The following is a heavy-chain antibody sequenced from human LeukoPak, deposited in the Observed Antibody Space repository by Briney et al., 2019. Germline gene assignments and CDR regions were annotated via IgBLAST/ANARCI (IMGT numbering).Heavy chain of an antibody. CDR2: IYYGGST. D-gene: IGHD4-17*01. CDR3: ARDRSGGDYDLDY. V-gene: IGHV4-61*01. J-gene: IGHJ4*02. Sequence: SETLSLTCTVSGGSVSSGSYYWSWIRQPPGKGLEWIGYIYYGGSTNYNPSLKSRVTISVDTSKNQFSLNLSSVTAADTAKYYCARDRSGGDYDLDYWGQGTLVTVSS. CDR1: GGSVSSGSYY.